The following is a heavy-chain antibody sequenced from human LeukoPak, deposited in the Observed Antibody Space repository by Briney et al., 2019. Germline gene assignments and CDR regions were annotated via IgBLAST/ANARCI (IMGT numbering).Heavy chain of an antibody. CDR2: IYHSGSA. CDR3: ARGGWELSPLFDY. J-gene: IGHJ4*02. Sequence: SETLSLTCTVSGGSISSGPYSWAWIRQPLGKGLEWIGYIYHSGSASYNPSLMSRLTISVDTSKNQFSLKLSSVTAADTAVYYCARGGWELSPLFDYWGQGTLVTVSS. D-gene: IGHD1-26*01. V-gene: IGHV4-30-4*07. CDR1: GGSISSGPYS.